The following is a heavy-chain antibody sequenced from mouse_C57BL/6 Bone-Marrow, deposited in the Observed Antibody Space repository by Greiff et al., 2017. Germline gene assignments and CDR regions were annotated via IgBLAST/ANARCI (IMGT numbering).Heavy chain of an antibody. CDR3: ARAYYSNWFAY. CDR2: IDPSDSYT. V-gene: IGHV1-69*01. CDR1: GYTFTSYW. J-gene: IGHJ3*01. Sequence: VQLQQPGAELVMPGASVKLSCKASGYTFTSYWMHWVKQRPGQGLEWIGEIDPSDSYTNYNQKFKGKSTLTVDKSSSTAYMQLSSLTSEDSAVYYCARAYYSNWFAYWGQGTLVTVSA. D-gene: IGHD2-5*01.